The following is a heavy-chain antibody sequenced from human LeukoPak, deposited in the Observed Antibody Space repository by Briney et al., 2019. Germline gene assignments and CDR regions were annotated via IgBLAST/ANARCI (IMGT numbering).Heavy chain of an antibody. Sequence: GGSLRLSCAASGFTFSLYWMNWVRRAPGKGLEWVANIKQDGSEKNYVDSVKGRFTISRDNAKNSLYLQMNNLRVEGTAMYYCAGGTGFIIKDWGQGTLVTVSS. V-gene: IGHV3-7*03. J-gene: IGHJ4*02. CDR2: IKQDGSEK. CDR3: AGGTGFIIKD. CDR1: GFTFSLYW. D-gene: IGHD3-9*01.